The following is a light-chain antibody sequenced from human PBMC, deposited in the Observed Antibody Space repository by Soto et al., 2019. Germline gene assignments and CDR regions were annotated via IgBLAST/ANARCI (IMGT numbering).Light chain of an antibody. CDR3: QQANSFPLT. CDR1: QGIGSY. Sequence: IQLTQSPSSLSASVGDRVTISCRASQGIGSYLAWYQQKPGKAPRLLIFAASTLETGVPSRFSGSGFGPDFTLTISSLQPEDLATEYCQQANSFPLTFGPGTKLHI. J-gene: IGKJ3*01. CDR2: AAS. V-gene: IGKV1-9*01.